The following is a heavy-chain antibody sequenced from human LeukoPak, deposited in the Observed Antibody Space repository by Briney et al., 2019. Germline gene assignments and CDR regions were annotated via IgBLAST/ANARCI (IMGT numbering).Heavy chain of an antibody. CDR1: GGSISSYY. D-gene: IGHD3-10*01. CDR3: ARGKLLWFGEPTFDY. Sequence: SETLSLTCTVSGGSISSYYWSWIRQPPGKGLEWIGYIYYSGSTNYNPSLESRVTISVDTSKNQSSLKLSSVTAADTAVYYCARGKLLWFGEPTFDYWGQGTLVTVSS. CDR2: IYYSGST. J-gene: IGHJ4*02. V-gene: IGHV4-59*01.